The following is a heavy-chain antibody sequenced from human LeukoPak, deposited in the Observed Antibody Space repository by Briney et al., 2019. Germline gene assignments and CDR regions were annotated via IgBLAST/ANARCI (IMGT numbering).Heavy chain of an antibody. CDR3: ARAWTGYSYGDY. J-gene: IGHJ4*02. CDR1: GFTFSSYS. D-gene: IGHD5-18*01. V-gene: IGHV3-21*04. Sequence: GGSLRLSCAASGFTFSSYSMNWVRQAPGKGLEWVSSIGSSSSYIYYADSVKGRFTISRDNAKNSLYLQMNSLRAEDTAVYYCARAWTGYSYGDYWGQGTLVTVSS. CDR2: IGSSSSYI.